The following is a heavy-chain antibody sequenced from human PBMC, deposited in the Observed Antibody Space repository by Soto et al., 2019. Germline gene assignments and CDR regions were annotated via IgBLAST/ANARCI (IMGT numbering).Heavy chain of an antibody. J-gene: IGHJ6*02. V-gene: IGHV1-18*01. CDR2: ISAYNGNT. CDR1: GGTFSSYA. CDR3: ARVHYSSSWGSYYYYGMDV. D-gene: IGHD6-13*01. Sequence: ASVKVSFKASGGTFSSYAISWVRQAPGQGLEWMGWISAYNGNTNYAQKLQGRVTMTTDTSTSTAYMELRSLRSDDTAVYYCARVHYSSSWGSYYYYGMDVWGQGTTVTVSS.